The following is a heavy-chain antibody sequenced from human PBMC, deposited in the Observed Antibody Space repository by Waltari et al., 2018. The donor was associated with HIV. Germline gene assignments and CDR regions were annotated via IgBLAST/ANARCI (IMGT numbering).Heavy chain of an antibody. D-gene: IGHD3-22*01. CDR2: IYPLDSDT. Sequence: AEVKKAGESLKISCKTSGISFTAYWIAWVRQISGEGLEWMGIIYPLDSDTRYNPSFEGNVTISADKSLTTAYLEWSSLEPSATAIYYCASLFYYDISPHINNAFDNWGQGTVVTVSS. CDR3: ASLFYYDISPHINNAFDN. V-gene: IGHV5-51*03. J-gene: IGHJ3*02. CDR1: GISFTAYW.